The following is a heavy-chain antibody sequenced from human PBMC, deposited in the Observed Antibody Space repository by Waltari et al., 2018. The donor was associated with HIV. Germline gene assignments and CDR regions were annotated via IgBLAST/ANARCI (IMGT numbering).Heavy chain of an antibody. CDR2: ISYIGDT. D-gene: IGHD3-9*01. Sequence: EVQLVESGGGLVQPGGSLRLSCAASGFVFSSYPMTWGRQAPGKGLEWISYISYIGDTSYADAVKGRFTISRDNAKNSLYLQLNSLRAEDTAMYYCARENYDVLTVHDGFDVWGQGTVVTVSS. J-gene: IGHJ3*01. CDR3: ARENYDVLTVHDGFDV. CDR1: GFVFSSYP. V-gene: IGHV3-48*01.